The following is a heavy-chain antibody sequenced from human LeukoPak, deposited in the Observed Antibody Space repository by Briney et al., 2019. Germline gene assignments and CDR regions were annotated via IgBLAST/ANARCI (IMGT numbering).Heavy chain of an antibody. D-gene: IGHD2-15*01. CDR3: ARVRTTVLYCSCGSCLFDY. V-gene: IGHV1-2*02. CDR1: GYTFTGYY. J-gene: IGHJ4*02. CDR2: INPKSGGT. Sequence: GASVKVSCKASGYTFTGYYMHWVRQAPGQGLEWMGWINPKSGGTNYAQKFQGRVTMTRDTSISTAYMELSRLRSDDTVVYYCARVRTTVLYCSCGSCLFDYWGKGTLVTVSS.